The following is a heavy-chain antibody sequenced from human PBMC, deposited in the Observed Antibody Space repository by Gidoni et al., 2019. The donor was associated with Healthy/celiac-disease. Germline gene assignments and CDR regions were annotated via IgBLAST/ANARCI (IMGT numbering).Heavy chain of an antibody. CDR2: ISSSSSTI. Sequence: EVQLVESGGGLVQPGGSLRLSCAASGFTFSSYSMNWVRQAPGKGLGWVSYISSSSSTIYYAESVKGRFTISRDNAKNSLYLQMNSLRDEDTAVYDCARERQGWLQSYYFDYGGQGTLVTVSS. J-gene: IGHJ4*02. CDR3: ARERQGWLQSYYFDY. V-gene: IGHV3-48*02. CDR1: GFTFSSYS. D-gene: IGHD5-12*01.